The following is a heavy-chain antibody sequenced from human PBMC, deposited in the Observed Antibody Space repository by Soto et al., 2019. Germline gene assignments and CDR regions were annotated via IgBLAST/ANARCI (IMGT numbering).Heavy chain of an antibody. CDR2: ISGYNGNT. Sequence: GESVKVSCKASGHTFTSPCFGWVRQAPGQGLEWMGWISGYNGNTKFAQKFQGRVTMTTDTSTSTAYMELRSLRSDDTAVYYCASCAGQKHVFCDHLAYYGQGT. CDR3: ASCAGQKHVFCDHLAY. J-gene: IGHJ4*01. CDR1: GHTFTSPC. V-gene: IGHV1-18*04. D-gene: IGHD2-21*01.